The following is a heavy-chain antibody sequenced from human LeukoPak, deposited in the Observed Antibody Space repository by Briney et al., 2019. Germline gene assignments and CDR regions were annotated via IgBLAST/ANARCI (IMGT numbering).Heavy chain of an antibody. CDR1: GFTFSSYA. CDR3: AKDSYITVGEFDS. CDR2: ISGSAVNT. J-gene: IGHJ4*02. V-gene: IGHV3-23*01. Sequence: GGSLRLSCAASGFTFSSYAMSWVRQAPGKGLEWVAGISGSAVNTYYADSVKGRFTISRDNSKNILYLQVYRLRAEDTALYYCAKDSYITVGEFDSWGQGTLVTASS. D-gene: IGHD6-19*01.